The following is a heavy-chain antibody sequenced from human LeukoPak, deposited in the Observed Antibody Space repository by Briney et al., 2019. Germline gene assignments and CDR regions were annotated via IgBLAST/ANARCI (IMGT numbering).Heavy chain of an antibody. CDR1: GVTFSSYA. J-gene: IGHJ4*02. D-gene: IGHD5-12*01. V-gene: IGHV1-18*01. Sequence: ASVKVSCKTSGVTFSSYAISWLRQAPGQGLEWMAWIIAYIGDANYAQKFQDRVTFTTDTSPTTAYMELRSLRSDDTAVYYCASDPFNPSGYYAWAHYWGQGTLVTVSS. CDR2: IIAYIGDA. CDR3: ASDPFNPSGYYAWAHY.